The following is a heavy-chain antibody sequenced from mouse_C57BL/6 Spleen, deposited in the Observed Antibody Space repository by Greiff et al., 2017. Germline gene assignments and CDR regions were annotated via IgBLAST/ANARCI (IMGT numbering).Heavy chain of an antibody. Sequence: EVKLMESGGDLVKPGGSLKLSCAASGFTFSSYGMSWVRQTPDKRLEWVATISSGGSYTYYPDSVKGLFTFSRDNAKNTLYLQMCSLTSEDTAMYYCARHDAMDYWGQGTSVTVSS. CDR2: ISSGGSYT. CDR3: ARHDAMDY. J-gene: IGHJ4*01. V-gene: IGHV5-6*01. CDR1: GFTFSSYG.